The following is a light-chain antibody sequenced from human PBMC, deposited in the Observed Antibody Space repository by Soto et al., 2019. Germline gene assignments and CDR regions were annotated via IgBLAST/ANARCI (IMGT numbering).Light chain of an antibody. J-gene: IGLJ2*01. CDR1: SFNIGDNY. V-gene: IGLV1-51*01. CDR3: AAWDDSLNGPV. CDR2: DNN. Sequence: QSVLTQPPSVSAAPGQKVTISCSGGSFNIGDNYVSWYQQLPGTAPKLLIYDNNKRPSGIPDRFSGSKSGTSASLAISGLQSEDEADYYCAAWDDSLNGPVFGGGTKVTVL.